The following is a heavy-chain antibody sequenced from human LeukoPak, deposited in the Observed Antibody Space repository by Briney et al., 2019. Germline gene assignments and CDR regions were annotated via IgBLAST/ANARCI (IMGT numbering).Heavy chain of an antibody. J-gene: IGHJ4*02. CDR1: GYTFTNYD. CDR3: ARESYGDYDFDY. D-gene: IGHD4-17*01. V-gene: IGHV1-8*03. Sequence: GASVKVSCKASGYTFTNYDINWVRQATGQGLEWMGWMNPNSDNTGYEQKFQGRLTITRNTSISTAYMELSSLRSEDTAVYYCARESYGDYDFDYWGQGTLVTVSS. CDR2: MNPNSDNT.